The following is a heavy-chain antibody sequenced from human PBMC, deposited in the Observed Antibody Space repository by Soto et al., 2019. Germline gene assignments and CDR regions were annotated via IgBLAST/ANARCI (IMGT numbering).Heavy chain of an antibody. CDR3: ASGSPANYYYYGMDV. D-gene: IGHD2-2*03. J-gene: IGHJ6*02. V-gene: IGHV1-69*02. Sequence: ASVKVSCKASGGTFSSYTIGRVRQAPGQGLEWMGRIIPILGIANYAQKFQGRVTITADKSTSTAYMELSSLRSEDTAVYYCASGSPANYYYYGMDVWGQGTTVTVSS. CDR2: IIPILGIA. CDR1: GGTFSSYT.